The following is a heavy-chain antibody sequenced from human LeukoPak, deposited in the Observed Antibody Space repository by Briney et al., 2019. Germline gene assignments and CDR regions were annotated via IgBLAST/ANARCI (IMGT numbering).Heavy chain of an antibody. CDR3: ARGGLSSGYYAYYYYYMDV. J-gene: IGHJ6*03. D-gene: IGHD3-22*01. Sequence: SETLSLTCTVSGGSISSYYWSWIRQPPGKGLEWIGYIYYSGSTNYNPSLKSRVTISVDTSKNQFSLKLSSVTAVDTAVYYCARGGLSSGYYAYYYYYMDVWGKGTRSPSP. CDR1: GGSISSYY. V-gene: IGHV4-59*01. CDR2: IYYSGST.